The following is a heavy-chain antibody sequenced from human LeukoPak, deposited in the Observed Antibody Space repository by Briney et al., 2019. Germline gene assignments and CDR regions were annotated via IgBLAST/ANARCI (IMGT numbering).Heavy chain of an antibody. D-gene: IGHD6-13*01. CDR1: GFTFSSYA. J-gene: IGHJ4*02. V-gene: IGHV3-23*01. CDR3: AKGLVFWAAASPYYFDY. Sequence: PGGSLRLSCAASGFTFSSYAMSWVRQAPGKGLEWVSAISGSGGSTYYADSVKGRFTISRDNSKNTLYLQMNSLRAEDTAVYYCAKGLVFWAAASPYYFDYWGQGTLVTVSS. CDR2: ISGSGGST.